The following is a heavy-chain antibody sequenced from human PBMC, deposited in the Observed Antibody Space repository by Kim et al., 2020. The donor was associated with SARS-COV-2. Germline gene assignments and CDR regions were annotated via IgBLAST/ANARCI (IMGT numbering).Heavy chain of an antibody. CDR3: AKASSGSSHYYYGMDV. J-gene: IGHJ6*02. V-gene: IGHV3-23*01. D-gene: IGHD6-25*01. Sequence: SVRGRFTISRDNSKNTLYLQMNSLRAEDTAVYYCAKASSGSSHYYYGMDVWGQGTTVTVSS.